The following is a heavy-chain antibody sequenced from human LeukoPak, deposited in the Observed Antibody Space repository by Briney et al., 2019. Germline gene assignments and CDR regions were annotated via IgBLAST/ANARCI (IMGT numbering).Heavy chain of an antibody. CDR1: GFTFSSYA. CDR3: AKDEEGGSRGGPFDY. J-gene: IGHJ4*02. CDR2: ISRSGGAT. D-gene: IGHD1-26*01. Sequence: PGGSLRLSCAASGFTFSSYAMSWVRQAPGKGLEWVSGISRSGGATYYADSVKGRFTISRDNSRDTVYLQMNSLRADDTAVYFCAKDEEGGSRGGPFDYWGQGTLVTVSS. V-gene: IGHV3-23*01.